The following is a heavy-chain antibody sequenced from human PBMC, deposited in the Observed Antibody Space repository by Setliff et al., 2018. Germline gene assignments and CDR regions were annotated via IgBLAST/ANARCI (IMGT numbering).Heavy chain of an antibody. CDR1: GFSFSDYY. J-gene: IGHJ2*01. CDR3: ARASGELFYDWYFDL. D-gene: IGHD3-10*01. V-gene: IGHV3-11*01. CDR2: ISSSGSTI. Sequence: GGSLRLSCAASGFSFSDYYMMWIRQAPGKGLEWVSYISSSGSTIYYADSVKGRFTISRDNAKNSLYLQMNSLRAEDTAVYYCARASGELFYDWYFDLWGRGTLVTVS.